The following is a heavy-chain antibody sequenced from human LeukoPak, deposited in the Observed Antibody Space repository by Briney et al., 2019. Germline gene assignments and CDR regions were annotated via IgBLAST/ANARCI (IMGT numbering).Heavy chain of an antibody. D-gene: IGHD2-15*01. CDR1: GGSISPYY. J-gene: IGHJ3*02. CDR2: IYTSGST. CDR3: ARWGVAATVDAFDI. V-gene: IGHV4-4*07. Sequence: SETLSLTCTVSGGSISPYYWNWIRQPAGKGLEWIGRIYTSGSTNYNPSLKSRVTMSVDTSKNQFSLKLSSVTAADTAVYYCARWGVAATVDAFDIWGQGTMVTVSS.